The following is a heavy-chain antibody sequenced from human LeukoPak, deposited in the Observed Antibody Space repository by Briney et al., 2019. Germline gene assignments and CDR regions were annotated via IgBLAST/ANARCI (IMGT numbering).Heavy chain of an antibody. Sequence: SETLSLTCSVSGDSISYFYWSWIRQAAGKGLEWIGRTSSSGNTDYNASLKRRVTMSVDTSKNQLSLKVISVTAADTAVYYCARARYHTEMTYLRTVYYFDYWGQGTLVTVSS. CDR2: TSSSGNT. J-gene: IGHJ4*02. D-gene: IGHD3/OR15-3a*01. CDR3: ARARYHTEMTYLRTVYYFDY. CDR1: GDSISYFY. V-gene: IGHV4-4*07.